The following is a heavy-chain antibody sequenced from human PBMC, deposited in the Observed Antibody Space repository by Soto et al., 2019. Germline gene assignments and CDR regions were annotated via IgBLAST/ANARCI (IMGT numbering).Heavy chain of an antibody. J-gene: IGHJ4*02. CDR3: ARGGYYYDSSAYYRPFDY. CDR1: GYTFTSYD. Sequence: ASVKVSCKASGYTFTSYDINWVRQATGQGLEWMGWMNPNSGNTGYAQKFQGRVTMTRSTSISTAYMELSSLRSEDTAVYYCARGGYYYDSSAYYRPFDYWGQGTLVTVSS. D-gene: IGHD3-22*01. V-gene: IGHV1-8*01. CDR2: MNPNSGNT.